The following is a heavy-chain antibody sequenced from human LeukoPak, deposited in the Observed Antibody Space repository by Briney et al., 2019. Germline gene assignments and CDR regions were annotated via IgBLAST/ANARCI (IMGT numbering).Heavy chain of an antibody. J-gene: IGHJ4*02. V-gene: IGHV4-34*01. CDR2: ITHTGRT. CDR1: GGSLSRYF. Sequence: SETLSLTCAVYGGSLSRYFWSWIRQPPGKGLEWIGEITHTGRTNYNPSLKSRVALSENTSKDQFSLKLSSVTVADTAVYYCARIYGDYSDFEYWSQGTLVTVSS. D-gene: IGHD4-17*01. CDR3: ARIYGDYSDFEY.